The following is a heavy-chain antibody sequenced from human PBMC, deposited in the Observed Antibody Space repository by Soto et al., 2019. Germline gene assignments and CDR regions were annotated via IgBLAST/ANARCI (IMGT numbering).Heavy chain of an antibody. J-gene: IGHJ4*02. CDR1: GFTFSSYG. CDR2: IWSDGSNK. CDR3: ARYYYDSSGYYPL. V-gene: IGHV3-33*01. Sequence: QVQLVESGGGVVQPGRSVRLSCAASGFTFSSYGMHWVRQAPGKGLEWVAVIWSDGSNKYYADSVKGRFTISRDNSKNTLYLQMNSLRAEDTAVYYCARYYYDSSGYYPLWGQGTLVTVSS. D-gene: IGHD3-22*01.